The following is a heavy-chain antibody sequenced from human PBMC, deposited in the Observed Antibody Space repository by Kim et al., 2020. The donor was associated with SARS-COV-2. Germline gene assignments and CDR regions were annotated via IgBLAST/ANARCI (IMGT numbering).Heavy chain of an antibody. CDR3: ARGALNYYGSGSYSDH. CDR1: GYTFTSYG. J-gene: IGHJ4*02. CDR2: ISAYNGNA. Sequence: ASVKVSCKASGYTFTSYGISWVRQAPGQGLEWMGWISAYNGNANYAQKLQGRVTMTTDTSTSTAYMELRSLRSDDTAVYYCARGALNYYGSGSYSDHWGQGTLVTVSS. V-gene: IGHV1-18*01. D-gene: IGHD3-10*01.